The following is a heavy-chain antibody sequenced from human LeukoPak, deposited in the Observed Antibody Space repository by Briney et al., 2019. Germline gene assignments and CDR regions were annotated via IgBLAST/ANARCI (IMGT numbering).Heavy chain of an antibody. J-gene: IGHJ2*01. Sequence: SETLSLTCTVSGGSISSSSYYWGWIRQPPGKGLEWIGSIYYSGSTYYNPSLKSRVTISVDTSKNQFSLKLSSVTAADTAVYYCARLAAMATVYWYFDLWGRGTLVTVSS. V-gene: IGHV4-39*01. D-gene: IGHD5-18*01. CDR3: ARLAAMATVYWYFDL. CDR2: IYYSGST. CDR1: GGSISSSSYY.